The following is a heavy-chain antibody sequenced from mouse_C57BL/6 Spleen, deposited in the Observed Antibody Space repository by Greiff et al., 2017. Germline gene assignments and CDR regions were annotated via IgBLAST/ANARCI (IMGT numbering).Heavy chain of an antibody. V-gene: IGHV3-6*01. CDR1: GYSITSGYY. CDR2: ISYDGSN. J-gene: IGHJ3*01. D-gene: IGHD4-1*01. CDR3: ARGGDWDEGFAY. Sequence: EVKLMESGPGLVKPSQSLSLTCSVTGYSITSGYYWNWIRQFPGNKLEWMGYISYDGSNNYNPSLKNRISITRDTSKNQFFLKLNSVTTEDTATYYCARGGDWDEGFAYWGQGTLVTVSA.